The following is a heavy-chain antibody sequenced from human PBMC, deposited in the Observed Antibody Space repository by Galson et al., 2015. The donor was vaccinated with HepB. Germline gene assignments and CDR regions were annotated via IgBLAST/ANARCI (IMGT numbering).Heavy chain of an antibody. D-gene: IGHD4-17*01. CDR1: GYSFTSYW. V-gene: IGHV5-51*01. Sequence: QSGAEVKKPGESLKISCKGSGYSFTSYWIGWVRQMPGKGLEWMGIIYPGDSDTRYSPSFQGQVTISADKSISTAYLQWSSLKASDTAMYYCARWLLDDYGAVGTLEGLFDWGQGTLVTVSS. CDR2: IYPGDSDT. CDR3: ARWLLDDYGAVGTLEGLFD. J-gene: IGHJ4*02.